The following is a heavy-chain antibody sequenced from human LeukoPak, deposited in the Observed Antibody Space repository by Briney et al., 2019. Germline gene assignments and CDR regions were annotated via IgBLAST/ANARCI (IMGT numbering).Heavy chain of an antibody. CDR1: GGSINSYY. CDR2: VAYSGGT. CDR3: ARGYSSGWYWGPRGMDV. J-gene: IGHJ6*02. Sequence: SETLSLTCTVSGGSINSYYWSWIRQPPGKGLEWIGYVAYSGGTNYNPSLKSRVIMSVDTSKNQFSLKLSSVTAADTAVYYCARGYSSGWYWGPRGMDVWGQGTTVTVSS. V-gene: IGHV4-59*01. D-gene: IGHD6-19*01.